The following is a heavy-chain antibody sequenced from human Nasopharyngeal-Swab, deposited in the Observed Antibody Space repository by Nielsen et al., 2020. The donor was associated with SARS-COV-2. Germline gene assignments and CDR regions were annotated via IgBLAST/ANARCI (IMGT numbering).Heavy chain of an antibody. V-gene: IGHV3-11*01. CDR2: ISSSGSTI. J-gene: IGHJ4*02. Sequence: GESLKISCAASGFTFSDYYMSWIRQAPGKGLEWVSYISSSGSTIYYADSVKGRFTISRDNAKNSLYLQMNSLRAEDTAVYYCARRHMITFGLDYWGQGTLVTVSS. D-gene: IGHD3-16*01. CDR3: ARRHMITFGLDY. CDR1: GFTFSDYY.